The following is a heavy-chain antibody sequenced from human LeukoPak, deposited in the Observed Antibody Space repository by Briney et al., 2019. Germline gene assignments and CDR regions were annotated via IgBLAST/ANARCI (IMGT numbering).Heavy chain of an antibody. V-gene: IGHV1-2*02. CDR3: ASKGAGHCYDASCMGSFDL. J-gene: IGHJ3*01. D-gene: IGHD2-15*01. CDR1: GYPFIDYY. CDR2: INPNTGDT. Sequence: ASVKVSCKASGYPFIDYYLPLVRQAHGQGLELMGGINPNTGDTNSAQNFQGRVIMTRDTSITTAYMELSRLKSDDTALYYCASKGAGHCYDASCMGSFDLWGQGTTVAVSS.